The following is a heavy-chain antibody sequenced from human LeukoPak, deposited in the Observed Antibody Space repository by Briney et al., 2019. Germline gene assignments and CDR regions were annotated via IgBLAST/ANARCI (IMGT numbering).Heavy chain of an antibody. CDR2: IWYDGSNK. CDR3: VKGFNWYFDL. Sequence: GGSLRLSCAASGFTFSSYGMHWVRQAPGKGLEWVAVIWYDGSNKYYADSVKGRFTISRDNSRNTVYLQMNNLRAEDTAVYYCVKGFNWYFDLWGRGTLVTVSS. V-gene: IGHV3-33*06. J-gene: IGHJ2*01. CDR1: GFTFSSYG.